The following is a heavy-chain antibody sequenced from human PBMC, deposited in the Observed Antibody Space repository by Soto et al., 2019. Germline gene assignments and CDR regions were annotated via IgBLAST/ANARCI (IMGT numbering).Heavy chain of an antibody. CDR2: INHSGSI. J-gene: IGHJ4*02. CDR3: ARSNWAFDF. D-gene: IGHD7-27*01. Sequence: SETLSLTCAVYGGSFSPYFWSWFRQPPGKGPEWIGEINHSGSINYNPSLKSRITFSVDTSKSQLTVRLRSVTAADTAVYYCARSNWAFDFWGRGTQVTVSS. CDR1: GGSFSPYF. V-gene: IGHV4-34*01.